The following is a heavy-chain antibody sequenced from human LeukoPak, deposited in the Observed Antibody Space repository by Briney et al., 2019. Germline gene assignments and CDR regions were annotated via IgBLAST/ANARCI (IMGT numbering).Heavy chain of an antibody. V-gene: IGHV1-46*01. CDR1: GYTFTSYY. CDR2: INPSGGST. D-gene: IGHD3-10*01. Sequence: ASVKVSCKASGYTFTSYYMHWVRQAPGQGLEWMGIINPSGGSTSYAQKFQGRVTMTRDTSTSTVYMELSSLRSEDTAVYYCARDPTPPYYYGSGSYYYNWFDPWGQGTLLTVSS. J-gene: IGHJ5*02. CDR3: ARDPTPPYYYGSGSYYYNWFDP.